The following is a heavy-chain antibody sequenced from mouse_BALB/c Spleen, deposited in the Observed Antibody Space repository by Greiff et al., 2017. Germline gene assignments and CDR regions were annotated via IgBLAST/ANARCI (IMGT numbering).Heavy chain of an antibody. J-gene: IGHJ4*01. CDR2: ISSGSSII. V-gene: IGHV5-17*02. D-gene: IGHD2-1*01. CDR3: ARDGNYAYDMDN. Sequence: DVKLVESGGGLVQPGGSRTLSCAASGFTFSSFGMHWVRQAPEKGLEWVAYISSGSSIIYYADTVKGRFTISRDNPKNTLFLQMSSLRSEDTTMYYCARDGNYAYDMDNWGQGTSVTVSS. CDR1: GFTFSSFG.